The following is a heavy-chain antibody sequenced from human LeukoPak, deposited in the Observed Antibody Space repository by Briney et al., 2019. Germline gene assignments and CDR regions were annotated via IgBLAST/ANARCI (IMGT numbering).Heavy chain of an antibody. V-gene: IGHV1-8*01. CDR1: GYTFTSYD. CDR2: MNPNSGNT. J-gene: IGHJ6*03. CDR3: ASGTRYYYDSSGYYQPYYYYYMDV. D-gene: IGHD3-22*01. Sequence: ASVKVSCKASGYTFTSYDINWVRQATGQGLEWMGWMNPNSGNTGYAQKFQGRVTMTRNTSISTAYMELSSLRSEDTAVYYCASGTRYYYDSSGYYQPYYYYYMDVWGKGTTVTVSS.